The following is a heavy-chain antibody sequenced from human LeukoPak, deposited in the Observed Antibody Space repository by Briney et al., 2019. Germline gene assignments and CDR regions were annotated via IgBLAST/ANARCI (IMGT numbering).Heavy chain of an antibody. CDR3: ARGVYAFDI. CDR2: IREDGGEI. J-gene: IGHJ3*02. CDR1: GFTFSNYA. Sequence: PGGSLRLSCAGSGFTFSNYAMTWVRQAPGKGLEWVANIREDGGEIYYLDSVEGRFTISRDNAKNSLYLLMNSLRAEDTAVYYCARGVYAFDIWGQGTMVTVSS. V-gene: IGHV3-7*04. D-gene: IGHD5/OR15-5a*01.